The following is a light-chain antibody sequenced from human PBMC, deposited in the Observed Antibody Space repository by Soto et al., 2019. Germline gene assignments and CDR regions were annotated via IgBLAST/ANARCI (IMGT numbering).Light chain of an antibody. V-gene: IGKV1-5*01. CDR3: QPYNSYCT. Sequence: DIQMTQSPSTLSASVGDRVTITCRASQSISSWLAWYQQKPGKAPKILIYDASRLESRVPSRFSGRGSGTEFTLTITRLQPDDFATNYCQPYNSYCTFGQGTKLEIK. J-gene: IGKJ2*02. CDR1: QSISSW. CDR2: DAS.